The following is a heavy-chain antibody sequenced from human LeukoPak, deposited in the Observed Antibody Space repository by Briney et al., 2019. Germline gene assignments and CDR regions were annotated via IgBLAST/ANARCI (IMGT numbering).Heavy chain of an antibody. J-gene: IGHJ4*02. D-gene: IGHD3-3*01. V-gene: IGHV3-21*01. CDR3: ARDFTRYDFWSGEFASY. CDR2: ISSSSSYI. CDR1: GFTFSSYS. Sequence: KPGGSLRLSCAASGFTFSSYSMNWVRQAPGKGLEWVSSISSSSSYIYYADSVEGRFTISRDNAKNSLYLQMNSLRAEDTAVYYCARDFTRYDFWSGEFASYWGQGTLVTVSS.